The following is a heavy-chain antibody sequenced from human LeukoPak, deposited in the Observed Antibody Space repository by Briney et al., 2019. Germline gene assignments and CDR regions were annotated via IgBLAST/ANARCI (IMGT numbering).Heavy chain of an antibody. V-gene: IGHV3-9*01. Sequence: PGRSLRLSCAASGFTFDDYAMHWVRQAPGKGLEWVPGISWNSGSIGYADSVKGRFTISRDNAKNSLYLQMNSLRAEDTALYYCAKDAVYYYDSSGHFDYWGQGTLVTVSS. CDR3: AKDAVYYYDSSGHFDY. CDR1: GFTFDDYA. CDR2: ISWNSGSI. D-gene: IGHD3-22*01. J-gene: IGHJ4*02.